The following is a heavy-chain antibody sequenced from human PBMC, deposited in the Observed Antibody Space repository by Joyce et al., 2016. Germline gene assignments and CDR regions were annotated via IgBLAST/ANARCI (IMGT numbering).Heavy chain of an antibody. CDR2: ISAYNGNT. Sequence: QVQLGQSGGEVKKPGASVQVSCRASGYSFSDYGIAWVRQTPGEGLEWMGRISAYNGNTSYAQRFQGRVSRATDKSTSTAYMDLRNLGSDDTSLYFGARFGLPTSGNYRGFDPWGQGTLVTVSS. CDR1: GYSFSDYG. CDR3: ARFGLPTSGNYRGFDP. D-gene: IGHD3-22*01. J-gene: IGHJ5*02. V-gene: IGHV1-18*04.